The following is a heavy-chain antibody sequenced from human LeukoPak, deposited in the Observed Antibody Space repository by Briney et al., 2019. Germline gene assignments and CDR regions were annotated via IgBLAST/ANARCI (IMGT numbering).Heavy chain of an antibody. CDR1: GFTFSDYY. Sequence: PGGSLRLSCSASGFTFSDYYMSWIRQAPGKGLEWVSAISGSGGSTYYADSVKGRFTISRDNSKNTLYLQMNSLRAEDTAVYYCAKAPGRRPDYWGQGTLVTVSS. CDR2: ISGSGGST. J-gene: IGHJ4*02. CDR3: AKAPGRRPDY. V-gene: IGHV3-23*01. D-gene: IGHD2-15*01.